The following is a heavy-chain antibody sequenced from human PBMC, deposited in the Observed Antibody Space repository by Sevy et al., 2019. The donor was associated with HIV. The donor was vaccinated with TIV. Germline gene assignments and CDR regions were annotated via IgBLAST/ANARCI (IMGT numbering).Heavy chain of an antibody. Sequence: SETLSLTCTVSGGSISSSSYYWGSIRQPPGKGLEWIGRIYYSGSTYYNPSLKSRVTISVDTSKNQFSLKLSSVTAADTTVCYCARHSMVRGVIITPTEALFDYWGQGTLVTVSS. J-gene: IGHJ4*02. CDR1: GGSISSSSYY. D-gene: IGHD3-10*01. V-gene: IGHV4-39*01. CDR2: IYYSGST. CDR3: ARHSMVRGVIITPTEALFDY.